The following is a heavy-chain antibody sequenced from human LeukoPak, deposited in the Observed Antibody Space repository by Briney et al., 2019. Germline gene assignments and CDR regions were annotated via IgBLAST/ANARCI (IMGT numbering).Heavy chain of an antibody. D-gene: IGHD4-23*01. J-gene: IGHJ3*02. CDR3: AKVSGGNSDAFDI. CDR1: GFTFSSYA. CDR2: ISGSGGST. Sequence: GGSLRLSCAASGFTFSSYAMSWVRQAPGKGLEWVSAISGSGGSTCYADSVKGRFTISRDNSKNTLYLQMNSLRAEDTAVYYCAKVSGGNSDAFDIWGQGTMVTVSS. V-gene: IGHV3-23*01.